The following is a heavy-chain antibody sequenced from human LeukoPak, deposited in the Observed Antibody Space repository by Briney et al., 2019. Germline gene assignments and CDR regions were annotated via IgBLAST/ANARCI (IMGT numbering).Heavy chain of an antibody. D-gene: IGHD1-26*01. CDR2: INPSGGST. J-gene: IGHJ4*02. CDR1: GYTFTSYY. V-gene: IGHV1-2*02. Sequence: ASVKVSCKASGYTFTSYYMHWVRQAPGQGLEWMGIINPSGGSTNYAQKFQGRVTVTRDTSISTAYMELSRLRSDDTAVYYCARDLSIEGEDHWGQGTLVTVSS. CDR3: ARDLSIEGEDH.